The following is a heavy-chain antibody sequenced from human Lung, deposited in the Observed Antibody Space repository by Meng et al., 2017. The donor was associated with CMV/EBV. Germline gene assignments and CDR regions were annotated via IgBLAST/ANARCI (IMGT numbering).Heavy chain of an antibody. Sequence: SETLSLXXTVSGGSISSSSYYWGWIRQPPGKGLEWIGSIYYSGSTYYNPSLKSRVTISVDTSKNQFSLKLSSVTAADTAVYYCAKENYDSSGDDAFDIWGQWPMVPVPS. CDR2: IYYSGST. J-gene: IGHJ3*02. CDR3: AKENYDSSGDDAFDI. D-gene: IGHD3-22*01. V-gene: IGHV4-39*07. CDR1: GGSISSSSYY.